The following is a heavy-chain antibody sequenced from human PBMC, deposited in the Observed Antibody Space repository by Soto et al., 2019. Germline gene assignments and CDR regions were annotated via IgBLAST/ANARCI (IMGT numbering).Heavy chain of an antibody. D-gene: IGHD2-21*01. CDR1: GYPFTSSG. V-gene: IGHV1-18*04. Sequence: ASVKVSCKASGYPFTSSGFSWVRQAPGRGLEWMGWISAYNGNTLYAQKSKGRVTMTTDTSTSTAYMELGSLRSDDTAVYYCATDPFCGSAPGCSALDAWGQGTRVTVSS. CDR2: ISAYNGNT. J-gene: IGHJ6*02. CDR3: ATDPFCGSAPGCSALDA.